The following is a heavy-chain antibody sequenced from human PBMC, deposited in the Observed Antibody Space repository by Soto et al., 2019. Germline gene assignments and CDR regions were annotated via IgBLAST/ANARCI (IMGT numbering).Heavy chain of an antibody. Sequence: SVKVSCKASGGTFNKYAIDWVRQAPGQGLEWMGGIIPLFGTANYAQKFQGRVTITADEATSTAYMELSSLRSEDTAVYYCARQFDYDTSGYYYASWGQGTLVTVSS. CDR2: IIPLFGTA. J-gene: IGHJ5*02. D-gene: IGHD3-22*01. CDR1: GGTFNKYA. CDR3: ARQFDYDTSGYYYAS. V-gene: IGHV1-69*13.